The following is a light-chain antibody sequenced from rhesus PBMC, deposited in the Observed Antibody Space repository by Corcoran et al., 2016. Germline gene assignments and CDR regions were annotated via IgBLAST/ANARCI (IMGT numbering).Light chain of an antibody. J-gene: IGKJ1*01. CDR3: LQHSNWPRT. Sequence: EIVMTQSPATLSLSPGERATLSCRASQSVSSSLAWYQQKPGQAPRRLIYGASSRAPGIPDRVSGSGAGTDFTLTISSLEPEEVAVYYCLQHSNWPRTFGQGTKVEIK. CDR2: GAS. V-gene: IGKV3-24*01. CDR1: QSVSSS.